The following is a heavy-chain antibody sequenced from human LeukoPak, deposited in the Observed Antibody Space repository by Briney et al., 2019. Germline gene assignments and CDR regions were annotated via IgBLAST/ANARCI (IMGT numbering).Heavy chain of an antibody. Sequence: GGSLRLSCAASGFTFSSYWMNWARQAPGKGLEWVASINHNGNVNYYVDSVKGRFTISRDNSKNTLHLQVSSLRAEDTAVYYCTRGTNDYGGIERKKPFDYWGQGALATVSS. CDR1: GFTFSSYW. CDR2: INHNGNVN. J-gene: IGHJ4*02. V-gene: IGHV3-7*01. CDR3: TRGTNDYGGIERKKPFDY. D-gene: IGHD4-23*01.